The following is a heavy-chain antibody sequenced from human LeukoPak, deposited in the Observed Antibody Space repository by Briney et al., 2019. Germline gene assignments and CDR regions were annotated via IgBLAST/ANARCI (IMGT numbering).Heavy chain of an antibody. J-gene: IGHJ4*02. V-gene: IGHV3-11*06. Sequence: GGSLRLSCADSVFTFSDYIISCIPQAPGKGLEWVSYISSRSSDTNYADSVKGRFTISRDNAKNSLYLQMSSLRAEDTAVYYCTRVGSSGSLDYWGQGTLVTVSS. CDR1: VFTFSDYI. CDR3: TRVGSSGSLDY. CDR2: ISSRSSDT. D-gene: IGHD1-1*01.